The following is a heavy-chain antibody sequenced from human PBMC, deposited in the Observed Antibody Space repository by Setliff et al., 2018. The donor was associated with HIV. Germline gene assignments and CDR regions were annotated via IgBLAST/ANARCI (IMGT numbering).Heavy chain of an antibody. J-gene: IGHJ6*03. V-gene: IGHV4-59*01. CDR1: GGSFSGYY. D-gene: IGHD1-7*01. CDR3: ARGDGTKYYYYYYMDV. CDR2: IYYSGST. Sequence: SETLSLTCSVSGGSFSGYYWSWIRQPPGKGLEWIGYIYYSGSTNYNPSLKSRVTISVDTSKNQFSLKLSPVTAADTAVYYCARGDGTKYYYYYYMDVWGKGTTVTVSS.